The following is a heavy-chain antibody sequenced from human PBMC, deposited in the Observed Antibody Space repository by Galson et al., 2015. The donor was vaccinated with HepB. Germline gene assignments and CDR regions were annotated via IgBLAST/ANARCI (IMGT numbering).Heavy chain of an antibody. Sequence: SVKVSCKASGYTFTGYYMHWVRQAPGQGLEWMGWINPNSGGTKYAQKFQGRVTMTRDTSISTAYMELSRLRSDDTAVYYCARGGYHVSGSFLDPWGQGTLVTVSS. CDR2: INPNSGGT. CDR1: GYTFTGYY. V-gene: IGHV1-2*02. D-gene: IGHD3-10*01. CDR3: ARGGYHVSGSFLDP. J-gene: IGHJ5*02.